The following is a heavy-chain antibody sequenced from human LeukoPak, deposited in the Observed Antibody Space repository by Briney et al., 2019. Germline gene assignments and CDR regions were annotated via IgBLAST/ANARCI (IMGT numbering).Heavy chain of an antibody. D-gene: IGHD1-7*01. CDR1: EYAFNVYY. CDR2: IHPDSGAT. CDR3: VRENWHYDY. J-gene: IGHJ4*02. V-gene: IGHV1-2*02. Sequence: ASVKVSCKASEYAFNVYYIHSVRQAPGQGLEWMGWIHPDSGATNYAQKFQGRVTLTRDRSITTLYMELSSLRSDDTAIYYCVRENWHYDYWGQGTQATVSS.